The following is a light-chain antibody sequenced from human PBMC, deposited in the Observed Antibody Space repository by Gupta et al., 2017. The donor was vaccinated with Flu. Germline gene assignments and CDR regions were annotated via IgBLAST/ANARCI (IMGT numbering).Light chain of an antibody. CDR1: HSISTY. J-gene: IGKJ2*01. CDR2: AAS. V-gene: IGKV1-39*01. CDR3: LQTDGIHYI. Sequence: DIQMTQSPSSLSASVGDRVTFTCRASHSISTYLNWYQQKPGEAPKLLIYAASTLQGGVPSRFSGSGSGTEFTLTISSLRPEDLATYFCLQTDGIHYIFGQGTKLEIK.